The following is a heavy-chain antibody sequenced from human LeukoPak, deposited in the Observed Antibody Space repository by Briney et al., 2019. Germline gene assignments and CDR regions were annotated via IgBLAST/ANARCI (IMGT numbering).Heavy chain of an antibody. CDR2: ISAYNGNT. D-gene: IGHD1-26*01. J-gene: IGHJ4*02. CDR3: ARDWEGYYFDY. Sequence: ASVKVSCKASGYTFTNYDFSWVRQAPGQGLEWMGWISAYNGNTNYAQKLQGRVTMTTDTSTSTAYMELRSLRSDDTAVYYCARDWEGYYFDYWGQGTLVTVSS. CDR1: GYTFTNYD. V-gene: IGHV1-18*01.